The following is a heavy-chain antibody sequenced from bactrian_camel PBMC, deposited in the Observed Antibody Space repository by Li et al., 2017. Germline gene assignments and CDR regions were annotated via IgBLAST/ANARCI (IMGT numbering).Heavy chain of an antibody. J-gene: IGHJ4*01. Sequence: HVQLVESGGGSVQAGGSLRLSCAVSGYTVSTACMGWFRLAPGKDRDVVADIDSDASVNYADSVQGRFTISKDSAELTVYLQMNNLKPEDTAMYYCAADPAFPWSGDSCQDRADWAISGGNYWGQGTQVTVS. CDR2: IDSDASV. CDR3: AADPAFPWSGDSCQDRADWAISGGNY. D-gene: IGHD6*01. V-gene: IGHV3S53*01. CDR1: GYTVSTAC.